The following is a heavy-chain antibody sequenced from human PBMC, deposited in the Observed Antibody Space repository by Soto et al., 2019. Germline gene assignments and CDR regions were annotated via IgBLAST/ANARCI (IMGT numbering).Heavy chain of an antibody. CDR3: ERGKDIILMTLDV. Sequence: PSETLSLTCTVCGGSISGYYWILIRQPPGKGLEYIGYIYYSGSTNYNPSLKSRVTISVDTSKKQFSLKLTSVTTADTAVYYCERGKDIILMTLDVWGDGTTVTVSS. J-gene: IGHJ6*02. CDR2: IYYSGST. V-gene: IGHV4-59*01. CDR1: GGSISGYY. D-gene: IGHD2-8*01.